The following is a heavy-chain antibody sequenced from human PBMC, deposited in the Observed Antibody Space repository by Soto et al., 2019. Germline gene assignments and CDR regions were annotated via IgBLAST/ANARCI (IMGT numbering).Heavy chain of an antibody. D-gene: IGHD3-10*01. CDR3: AGGGMVRGVIIAPDY. V-gene: IGHV4-31*03. CDR1: GGSISSGGYY. CDR2: IYYSGST. Sequence: QVQLQESGPGLVKPSQTLSLTCTVSGGSISSGGYYWSWIRQHPGKGLVWIGYIYYSGSTYYNPSFNGRVTISVDPSKNRFCLKLSSLTPANRGVYSWAGGGMVRGVIIAPDYWGQGTLVTVSS. J-gene: IGHJ4*02.